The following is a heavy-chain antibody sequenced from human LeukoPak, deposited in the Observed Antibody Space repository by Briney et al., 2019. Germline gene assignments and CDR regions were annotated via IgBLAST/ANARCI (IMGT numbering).Heavy chain of an antibody. CDR2: IIPILGIA. Sequence: ASVKVSCKASGGTFSSYTISLVRQAPGQGLEWMGRIIPILGIANYAQKFQGRVTITADKSTSTAYMELSSLRSEDTAVYYCARLDAVRAFDIWGQGTMVTVSS. CDR3: ARLDAVRAFDI. CDR1: GGTFSSYT. J-gene: IGHJ3*02. D-gene: IGHD2-2*01. V-gene: IGHV1-69*02.